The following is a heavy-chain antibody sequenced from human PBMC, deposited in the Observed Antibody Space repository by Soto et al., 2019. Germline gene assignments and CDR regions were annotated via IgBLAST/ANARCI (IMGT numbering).Heavy chain of an antibody. J-gene: IGHJ4*02. CDR2: IYWDDDK. CDR3: AHRHMAAWGYRNLFDS. CDR1: GFSLTTTGVG. V-gene: IGHV2-5*02. Sequence: QITLKESGPTVVKPTQTLTLTCTFSGFSLTTTGVGVGWIRQPPGQALEWLALIYWDDDKRYSPSLRNRLSFTKDTSKNQVFLTMANMDPGDTATYYCAHRHMAAWGYRNLFDSWGQGTLVTVSS. D-gene: IGHD5-18*01.